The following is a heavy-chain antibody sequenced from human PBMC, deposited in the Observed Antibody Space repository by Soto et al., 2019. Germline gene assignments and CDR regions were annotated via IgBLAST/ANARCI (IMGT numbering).Heavy chain of an antibody. J-gene: IGHJ4*02. CDR1: GGSISSGGYS. CDR3: ERVTST. V-gene: IGHV4-30-2*01. CDR2: IYHSGST. D-gene: IGHD1-1*01. Sequence: QLQLQESGSGLVKPSQTLSLTCAVSGGSISSGGYSWSWIRQPPGKGLEWIGYIYHSGSTYYNPTRKKRVTRSVDRSQHQYSLKLRSVTAADTAVYYDERVTSTGGQGTLVTVSS.